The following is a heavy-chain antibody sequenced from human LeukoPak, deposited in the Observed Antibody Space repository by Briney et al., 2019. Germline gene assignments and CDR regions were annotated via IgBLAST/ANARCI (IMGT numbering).Heavy chain of an antibody. D-gene: IGHD2-2*01. J-gene: IGHJ1*01. CDR1: GFTFSSYS. CDR3: ARPPSQYCSSTSCRSWLQH. CDR2: INNSSSTI. V-gene: IGHV3-48*01. Sequence: GGSLRLSCAASGFTFSSYSMNWVRQAPGKGLEWVSYINNSSSTIYYADSVKGRFTISRDNAKNSLYLQMNSLRAEDEAVYYCARPPSQYCSSTSCRSWLQHWGQGTLVTVSS.